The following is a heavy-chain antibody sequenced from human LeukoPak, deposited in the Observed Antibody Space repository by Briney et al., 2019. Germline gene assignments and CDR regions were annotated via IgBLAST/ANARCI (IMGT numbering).Heavy chain of an antibody. Sequence: GGSLRLSCAASGFSFRSYSMNWVRQAPGKGLEWVSFISGSSSTIYYADSVKGRFTISRDNAKNSLYLQMNSLRAEDTAVYYCAREMTIFVWGKGTTVTLSS. J-gene: IGHJ6*04. CDR1: GFSFRSYS. V-gene: IGHV3-48*04. CDR2: ISGSSSTI. D-gene: IGHD3-3*01. CDR3: AREMTIFV.